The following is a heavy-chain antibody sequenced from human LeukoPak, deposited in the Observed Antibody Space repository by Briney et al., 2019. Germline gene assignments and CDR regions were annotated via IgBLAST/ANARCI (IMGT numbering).Heavy chain of an antibody. CDR2: ISGNGDST. J-gene: IGHJ4*02. CDR1: GVTLSSYA. Sequence: GGSLRLSCAASGVTLSSYAISWVRQAPGKGLEWVSSISGNGDSTYYADSVKGRFTISRDNSKNTLYLQMNSLRAEDTAIYYCAKMNYYDLSPISTVDYWGQGTLVTVSS. CDR3: AKMNYYDLSPISTVDY. D-gene: IGHD3-22*01. V-gene: IGHV3-23*01.